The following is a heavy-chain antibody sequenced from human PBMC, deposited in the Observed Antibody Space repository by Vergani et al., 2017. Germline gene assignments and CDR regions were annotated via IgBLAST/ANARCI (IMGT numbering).Heavy chain of an antibody. CDR3: AIPLYYDSSGDRNWYFDL. CDR2: IYPGDSDT. J-gene: IGHJ2*01. Sequence: EVQLVQSGAEVKKPGESLKISCKGSGYSFTSYWIGWVRQMPGKGLEWMGIIYPGDSDTRYSPYFQGQVTISADKSLSTAYLQWSRLKASDTAMYYCAIPLYYDSSGDRNWYFDLWGRGTLVTVSS. D-gene: IGHD3-22*01. V-gene: IGHV5-51*01. CDR1: GYSFTSYW.